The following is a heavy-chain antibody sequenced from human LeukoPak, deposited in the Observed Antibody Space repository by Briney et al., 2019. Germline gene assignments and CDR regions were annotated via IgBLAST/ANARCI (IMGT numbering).Heavy chain of an antibody. CDR3: ARDIGAAVDY. V-gene: IGHV3-7*01. J-gene: IGHJ4*02. CDR1: GFTLNRYW. Sequence: GGSLRLSCAASGFTLNRYWMNWVPQAPGKGLQWVATIKEVGSETLYADSVRGRFTISRDNANNSMYLPRNRRRGQDMAIYYCARDIGAAVDYWGQGTLVTVSS. CDR2: IKEVGSET. D-gene: IGHD6-13*01.